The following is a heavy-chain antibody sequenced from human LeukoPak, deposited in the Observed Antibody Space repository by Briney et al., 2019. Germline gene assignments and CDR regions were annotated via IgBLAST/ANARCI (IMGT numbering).Heavy chain of an antibody. J-gene: IGHJ6*03. CDR3: ARKLYNWNYGGLSGYMDV. Sequence: GGSLRLSCAASGFTVSSNYMSWVRQAPGKGLEWVSVIYSGGSTYYADSVKGRFTISRDNSKNTLYLQMNSLRAEDTAVYYCARKLYNWNYGGLSGYMDVWGKGTTVTVSS. CDR2: IYSGGST. D-gene: IGHD1-7*01. CDR1: GFTVSSNY. V-gene: IGHV3-66*02.